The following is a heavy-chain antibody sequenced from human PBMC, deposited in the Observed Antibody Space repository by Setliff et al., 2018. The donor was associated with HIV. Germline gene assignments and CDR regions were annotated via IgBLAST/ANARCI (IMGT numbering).Heavy chain of an antibody. CDR2: IFHRGGT. CDR3: LRETGVNVAADGRGYHTFDF. CDR1: GSSISDHYW. V-gene: IGHV4-38-2*02. Sequence: SETLSLTCPVSGSSISDHYWWAWVRQAPGKGLEYIGTIFHRGGTFNNPSLKSRVTMSVDTSKNQFSLKLTSVTAADTAIYYCLRETGVNVAADGRGYHTFDFWGRGTMVTVSS. D-gene: IGHD2-8*02. J-gene: IGHJ3*01.